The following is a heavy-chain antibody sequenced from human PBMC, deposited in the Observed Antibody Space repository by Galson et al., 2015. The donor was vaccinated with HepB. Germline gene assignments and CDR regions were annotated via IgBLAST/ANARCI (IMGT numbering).Heavy chain of an antibody. D-gene: IGHD3-9*01. J-gene: IGHJ4*02. Sequence: SLRLSCAASGFTFSNDWMSWVRQAPGKGLEWVGRIKSKTDGGTTDYAASVKGRFTISRDDSKNTLYLQMNSLKTEDTAVYYCTTAFDILTGFDYWGQGTLVTVSS. CDR1: GFTFSNDW. CDR2: IKSKTDGGTT. CDR3: TTAFDILTGFDY. V-gene: IGHV3-15*01.